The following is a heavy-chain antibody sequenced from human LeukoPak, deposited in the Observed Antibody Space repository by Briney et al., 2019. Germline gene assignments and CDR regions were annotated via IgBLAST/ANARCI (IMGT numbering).Heavy chain of an antibody. J-gene: IGHJ4*02. CDR1: GFTFSSYA. CDR3: ARTELGYGYGSLDY. V-gene: IGHV3-30-3*01. D-gene: IGHD5-18*01. CDR2: MSYDGSNK. Sequence: PGGSLRLSCAASGFTFSSYAMHWVRQAPGKGREWEAVMSYDGSNKYYADSVKGRFTISRDNSKNTLYLHMNSLRAEDTAVYYCARTELGYGYGSLDYWGQGTLVSVSS.